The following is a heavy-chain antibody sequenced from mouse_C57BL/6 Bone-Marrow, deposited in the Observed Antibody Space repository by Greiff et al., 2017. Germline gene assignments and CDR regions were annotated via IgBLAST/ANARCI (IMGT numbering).Heavy chain of an antibody. J-gene: IGHJ4*01. Sequence: QVQLQQSGPELVKPGASVKISCKASGYAFSSSWMNWVKQRPGKGLEWIGRLYPGDGDTNYNGKFTGKATLTADKSSSTAYMQLSSLTAEDSAVYSCAKWDYWGQGTSVTVSS. CDR2: LYPGDGDT. CDR3: AKWDY. V-gene: IGHV1-82*01. CDR1: GYAFSSSW.